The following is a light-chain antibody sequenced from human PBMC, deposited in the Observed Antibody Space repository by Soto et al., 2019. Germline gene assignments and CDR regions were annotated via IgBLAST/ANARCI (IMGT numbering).Light chain of an antibody. CDR3: CSYAGSGTLV. V-gene: IGLV2-23*02. CDR1: SSDIGSYNV. Sequence: QSALTQPASVSGSPGQSISISCTGTSSDIGSYNVVSWYQQHPGKAPKLIIYEVSKRPSGVSNRFSGSKSGNTASLTISGLQAEDEADYYCCSYAGSGTLVFGGGTKLTVL. J-gene: IGLJ2*01. CDR2: EVS.